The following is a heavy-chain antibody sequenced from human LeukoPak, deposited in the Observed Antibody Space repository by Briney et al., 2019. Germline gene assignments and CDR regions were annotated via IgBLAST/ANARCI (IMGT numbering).Heavy chain of an antibody. CDR1: GYTFTGYY. V-gene: IGHV1-2*02. D-gene: IGHD2-15*01. Sequence: ASVKVSCKASGYTFTGYYMHWVRQAPGQGLEWMGWINPNSGGTNHAQKFQGRVTMTRDTSISTAYMELSRLRSDDTAVYYCARGAYCSGGSCYLRNDVFDIWGQGTMVTVSS. CDR2: INPNSGGT. J-gene: IGHJ3*02. CDR3: ARGAYCSGGSCYLRNDVFDI.